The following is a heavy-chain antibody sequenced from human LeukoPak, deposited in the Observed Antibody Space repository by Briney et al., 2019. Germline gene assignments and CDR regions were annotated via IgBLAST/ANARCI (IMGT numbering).Heavy chain of an antibody. CDR1: GFTFSSYS. V-gene: IGHV3-48*01. J-gene: IGHJ3*02. Sequence: PGGTLRLSCAASGFTFSSYSMNWVRQAPGEGLEWVSYISSLSGTIYYADSVKGRFTISRDNAKNSLYLQMDSLRAEDTALYFCAKGRNYDAFDIWGQGTMVTVSS. CDR3: AKGRNYDAFDI. CDR2: ISSLSGTI. D-gene: IGHD5-24*01.